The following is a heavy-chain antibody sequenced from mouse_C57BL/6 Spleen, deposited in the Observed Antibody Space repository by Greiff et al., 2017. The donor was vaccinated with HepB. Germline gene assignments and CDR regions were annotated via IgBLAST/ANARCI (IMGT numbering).Heavy chain of an antibody. CDR3: ARNGRITTVAPTGYFDV. CDR1: GFSLTSYG. Sequence: QVQLQQSGPGLVQPSQSLSITCTVSGFSLTSYGVHWVRQSPGKGLEWLGVIWSGGSTDYNAAFISRLSISKDNSKSQVFFKMNSLQADDTDIYYCARNGRITTVAPTGYFDVWGTGTTVTVSS. J-gene: IGHJ1*03. CDR2: IWSGGST. D-gene: IGHD1-1*01. V-gene: IGHV2-2*01.